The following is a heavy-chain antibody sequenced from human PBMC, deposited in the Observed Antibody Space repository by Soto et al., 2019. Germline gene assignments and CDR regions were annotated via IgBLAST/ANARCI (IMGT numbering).Heavy chain of an antibody. CDR2: ISYDGSNK. D-gene: IGHD2-15*01. V-gene: IGHV3-30-3*01. Sequence: QVQLVESGGGMVQPGRSLRLSCAASGFTFSSYAMHWVRQAPGKGLEWVAVISYDGSNKYYADSVKGRFTISRDNSKNMLYLQMNSLRAEDTAVYYCARAGCDGGSCYTLVGLRYGMDVWGQGTTVTVSS. CDR3: ARAGCDGGSCYTLVGLRYGMDV. CDR1: GFTFSSYA. J-gene: IGHJ6*02.